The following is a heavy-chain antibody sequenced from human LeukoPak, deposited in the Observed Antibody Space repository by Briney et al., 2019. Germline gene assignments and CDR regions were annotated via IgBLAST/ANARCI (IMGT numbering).Heavy chain of an antibody. CDR3: ARVHYYDASDYSTSNWLDP. Sequence: GASVKVSCKASGYTFTSYYMHWVRQAPGQGLEWMGIINPSGGSTSYAQKFQGRVTMTRDMSTSTVYMELSSLRSEDTALYHCARVHYYDASDYSTSNWLDPWGQGTLVTVSS. J-gene: IGHJ5*02. V-gene: IGHV1-46*01. CDR1: GYTFTSYY. CDR2: INPSGGST. D-gene: IGHD3-22*01.